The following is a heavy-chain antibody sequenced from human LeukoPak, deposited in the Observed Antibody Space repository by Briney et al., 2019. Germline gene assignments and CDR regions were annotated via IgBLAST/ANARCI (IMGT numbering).Heavy chain of an antibody. CDR3: ARGWHDYVWGSYINWFDP. D-gene: IGHD3-16*01. CDR2: IYYSGST. Sequence: PSETLSLTCTVSGVSVSSGSYYWSWIRQPPGKGLEWIGYIYYSGSTNYNPSLKSRVTISVDTSKNQFSLKLSSVTAADTAVYYCARGWHDYVWGSYINWFDPWGQGTLVTVSS. CDR1: GVSVSSGSYY. V-gene: IGHV4-61*01. J-gene: IGHJ5*02.